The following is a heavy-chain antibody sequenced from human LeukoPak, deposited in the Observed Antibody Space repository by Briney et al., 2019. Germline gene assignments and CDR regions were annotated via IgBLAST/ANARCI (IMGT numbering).Heavy chain of an antibody. Sequence: GGSLRLSCAASGFTFSSYSMNWVRQAPGKGLEWVSSISSSSSYIYYADSVKGRFTISRDNAKNSLYLQMNSLRAEDTAVYYCARVGSRFLEWLNNWFDPWGQGTLVTVSS. V-gene: IGHV3-21*01. CDR1: GFTFSSYS. CDR2: ISSSSSYI. D-gene: IGHD3-3*01. CDR3: ARVGSRFLEWLNNWFDP. J-gene: IGHJ5*02.